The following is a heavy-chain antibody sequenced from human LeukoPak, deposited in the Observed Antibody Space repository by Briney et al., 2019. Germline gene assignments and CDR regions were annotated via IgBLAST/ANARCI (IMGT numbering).Heavy chain of an antibody. CDR2: ISSSSSYI. Sequence: GGSLRLSCAASGFTFSSYSMNWVRQAPGKGLEWVSSISSSSSYIYYADSVKGRFTISRDNAKNSLYLQMNSLRAEDTAVYYCARDLSSSHAFHGYFDYWGQGTLVTVSS. V-gene: IGHV3-21*01. J-gene: IGHJ4*02. CDR1: GFTFSSYS. CDR3: ARDLSSSHAFHGYFDY. D-gene: IGHD6-13*01.